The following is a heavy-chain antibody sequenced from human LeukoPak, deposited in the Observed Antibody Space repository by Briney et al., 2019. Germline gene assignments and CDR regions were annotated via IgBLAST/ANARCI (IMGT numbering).Heavy chain of an antibody. V-gene: IGHV4-34*01. CDR2: INHSGST. CDR1: GGSFSGYY. J-gene: IGHJ4*02. Sequence: PSETLSLTCAVYGGSFSGYYWSWIRQPPGKGLEWIGEINHSGSTNYKPSLKSRVTISVGTSKNHFSLKLSSVTAADTAVYYCARGPTLRCGGCYDYWGQGTLVTASS. D-gene: IGHD2-21*01. CDR3: ARGPTLRCGGCYDY.